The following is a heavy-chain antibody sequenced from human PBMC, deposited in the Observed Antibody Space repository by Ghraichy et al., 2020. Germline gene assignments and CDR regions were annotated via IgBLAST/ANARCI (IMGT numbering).Heavy chain of an antibody. Sequence: SETLSLTCTVSGGSISSGSYYWSWIRQPAGKGLEWIGRIYTSGSTNYNPSLKSRVTISVDTSKNQFSLKLSSVTAADTAVYYCARASSGYYLGAFDIWGQGTMVTVSS. D-gene: IGHD3-22*01. CDR2: IYTSGST. CDR1: GGSISSGSYY. J-gene: IGHJ3*02. CDR3: ARASSGYYLGAFDI. V-gene: IGHV4-61*02.